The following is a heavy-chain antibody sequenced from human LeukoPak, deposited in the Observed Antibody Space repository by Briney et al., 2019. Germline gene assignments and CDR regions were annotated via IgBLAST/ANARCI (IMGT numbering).Heavy chain of an antibody. V-gene: IGHV3-13*01. CDR3: ARAASGSYRLYFDY. CDR2: IGTAGDT. CDR1: GFTFSSYD. Sequence: PGGSLRLSCAASGFTFSSYDMHWVRQATGKGLEWVSAIGTAGDTYYPGSVKGRFIISRENAKNSLYLQMNSLRAGDTAVYYCARAASGSYRLYFDYWGQGTLVTVSS. D-gene: IGHD1-26*01. J-gene: IGHJ4*02.